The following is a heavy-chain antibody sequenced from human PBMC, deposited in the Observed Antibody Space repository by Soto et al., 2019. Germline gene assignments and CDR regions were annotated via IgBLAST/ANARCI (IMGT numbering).Heavy chain of an antibody. Sequence: GGSLRLSCAASGFTFSSYAMSWVRQAPGKGLEWVSAISGSGGSTYYADTVKGRFTISRDNSKNTLFLQMNSLRAEDTSVYYCAKARGSSTPAPGSYWGQGTLVTVSS. CDR1: GFTFSSYA. CDR2: ISGSGGST. CDR3: AKARGSSTPAPGSY. J-gene: IGHJ4*02. V-gene: IGHV3-23*01. D-gene: IGHD2-2*01.